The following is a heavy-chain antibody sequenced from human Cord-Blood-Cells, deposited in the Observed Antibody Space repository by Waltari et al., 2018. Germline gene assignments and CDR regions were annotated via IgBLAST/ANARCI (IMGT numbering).Heavy chain of an antibody. CDR1: GYTFTSYG. D-gene: IGHD6-19*01. CDR2: ISAYNGNP. J-gene: IGHJ5*02. V-gene: IGHV1-18*01. Sequence: QVQLVQSGAEVKKPGASVKVSCKASGYTFTSYGISWVRQATEQGLEWMGWISAYNGNPNYAQNLQGRVTMTTDTATSTAYMELRSLRSHDTAVYYCARGFSSGWYWFDPWGQGTLVTVSS. CDR3: ARGFSSGWYWFDP.